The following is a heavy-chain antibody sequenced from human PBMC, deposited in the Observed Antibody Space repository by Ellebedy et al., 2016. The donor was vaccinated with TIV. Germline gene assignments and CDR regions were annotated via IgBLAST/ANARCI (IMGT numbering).Heavy chain of an antibody. CDR3: ARDLICSNYVYYYYGMDV. Sequence: ASVKVSCKASGGTFSSYAISWVRQAPGQGLEWMGRIIPILGIANYAQKFQGRVTITADKSTSTAYMELSSLRSEDTAVYYCARDLICSNYVYYYYGMDVWGQGTTVTVSS. CDR2: IIPILGIA. J-gene: IGHJ6*02. V-gene: IGHV1-69*04. CDR1: GGTFSSYA. D-gene: IGHD4-11*01.